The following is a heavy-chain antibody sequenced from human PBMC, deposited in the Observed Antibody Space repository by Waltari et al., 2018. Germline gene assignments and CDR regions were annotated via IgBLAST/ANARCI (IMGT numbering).Heavy chain of an antibody. CDR3: ARQSSIAAAY. V-gene: IGHV4-38-2*01. CDR2: IYHSGST. Sequence: QVQLQESGPGLVKPSETLSLTCAVSGYSISSGYYWGWIRQPPGKGLEWIGSIYHSGSTYYNPSLKSRVTIYVDTSKNQFALKLSAVTAADTAVYYGARQSSIAAAYWGQGTLVTVSA. J-gene: IGHJ4*02. CDR1: GYSISSGYY. D-gene: IGHD6-13*01.